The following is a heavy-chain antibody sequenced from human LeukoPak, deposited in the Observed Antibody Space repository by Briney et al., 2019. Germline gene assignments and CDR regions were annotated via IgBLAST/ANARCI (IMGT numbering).Heavy chain of an antibody. CDR3: ARSRVRGVTFDY. V-gene: IGHV3-48*04. D-gene: IGHD3-10*01. CDR1: GFTFSSYA. CDR2: ISSSGSTI. J-gene: IGHJ4*02. Sequence: GGSLRLSCAASGFTFSSYAMSWVRQAPGKGLEWVSYISSSGSTIYYADSVKGRFTISRDNAKNSLYLQMNSLRAEDTAVYYCARSRVRGVTFDYWGKGTLVTVSS.